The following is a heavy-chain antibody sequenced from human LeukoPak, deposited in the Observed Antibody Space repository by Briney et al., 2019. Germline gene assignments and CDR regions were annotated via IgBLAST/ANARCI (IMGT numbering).Heavy chain of an antibody. V-gene: IGHV3-48*02. CDR1: GFTFSSYS. J-gene: IGHJ4*02. Sequence: GGSLRLSCSASGFTFSSYSMNWVRQAPGKGLVWVSYISSSSSTIYYADSVKGRFTISRDNAKNSLYLQMNSLRDEDTAVYYCARGDILTGYSYDYWGQGTLVTVSS. CDR3: ARGDILTGYSYDY. D-gene: IGHD3-9*01. CDR2: ISSSSSTI.